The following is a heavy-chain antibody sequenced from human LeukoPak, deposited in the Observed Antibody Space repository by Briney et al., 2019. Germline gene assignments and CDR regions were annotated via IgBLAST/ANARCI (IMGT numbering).Heavy chain of an antibody. V-gene: IGHV4-34*01. CDR3: ARALPPTGSSWSPGRGAFDI. CDR2: INHSGST. CDR1: GGSFSGYY. Sequence: KPSETLSLTCAVYGGSFSGYYWSWIRQPPGKGLEWIGEINHSGSTNYNPSLKSRVTISVDTSKNQFSLKLSSVTAADTAVYYCARALPPTGSSWSPGRGAFDIWGQGTMVTVSS. D-gene: IGHD6-13*01. J-gene: IGHJ3*02.